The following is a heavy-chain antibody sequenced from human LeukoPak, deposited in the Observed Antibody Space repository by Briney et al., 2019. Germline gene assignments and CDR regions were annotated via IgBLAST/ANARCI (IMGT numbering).Heavy chain of an antibody. V-gene: IGHV1-69*05. CDR1: GGTFSSYA. CDR2: IILIFGTA. D-gene: IGHD3-10*01. CDR3: ARVPAMVREH. Sequence: ASVKVSCKASGGTFSSYAISWVRQAPGQGLEWMGGIILIFGTANYAQKFQGRVTITTDESTSTAYMELSSLRSEDTAVYYCARVPAMVREHWGQGTLVTVSS. J-gene: IGHJ4*02.